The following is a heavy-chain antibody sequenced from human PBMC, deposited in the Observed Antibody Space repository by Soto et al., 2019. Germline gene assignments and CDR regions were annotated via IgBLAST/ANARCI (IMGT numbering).Heavy chain of an antibody. CDR2: IYYSGST. CDR3: ARLPSSIAAAGKVDYYYGMDV. J-gene: IGHJ6*02. CDR1: GGSISSHY. D-gene: IGHD6-13*01. Sequence: SETLSLTCSVSGGSISSHYWSWIRQPPGKGLEWIGYIYYSGSTNYNPSLKSRVTISVDTSKNQFSLKLSSVTAADTAVYYCARLPSSIAAAGKVDYYYGMDVWGQGTTVTVSS. V-gene: IGHV4-59*11.